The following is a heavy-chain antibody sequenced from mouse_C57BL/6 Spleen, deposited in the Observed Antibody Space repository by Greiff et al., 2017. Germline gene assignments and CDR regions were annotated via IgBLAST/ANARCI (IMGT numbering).Heavy chain of an antibody. D-gene: IGHD2-3*01. Sequence: VQLQQSGPGLVQPSQSLSITCTVSGFSFTSYGVHWVRQSPGKGLEWLGVIWSGGSTDYNAAFISRLIISKDNSKSHVFFKMNSLQADDTAIYYCARRDDGYYDYAMDYWGQGTSVTVSS. CDR3: ARRDDGYYDYAMDY. CDR2: IWSGGST. J-gene: IGHJ4*01. CDR1: GFSFTSYG. V-gene: IGHV2-2*01.